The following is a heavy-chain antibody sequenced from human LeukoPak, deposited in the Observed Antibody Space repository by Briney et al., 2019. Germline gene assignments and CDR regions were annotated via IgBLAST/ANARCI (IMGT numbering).Heavy chain of an antibody. J-gene: IGHJ4*02. D-gene: IGHD5-24*01. CDR2: IYYSGST. CDR3: AEGEDGYSY. Sequence: SETLSLTCTVSGGSISSSSYYWGWIRQPPGKGLEWIGSIYYSGSTYYNPSLKSRVTISVDTSKNQFSLKLSSVTAADTAVYYCAEGEDGYSYWGQGTLVTVSS. V-gene: IGHV4-39*07. CDR1: GGSISSSSYY.